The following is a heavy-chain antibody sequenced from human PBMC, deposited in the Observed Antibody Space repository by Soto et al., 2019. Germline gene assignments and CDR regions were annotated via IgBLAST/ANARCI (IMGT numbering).Heavy chain of an antibody. V-gene: IGHV3-48*02. CDR3: AADVRYDSSGYQYEAGGY. Sequence: EVQLVESGGGLAQPGGSLRLSCAASGFTFNTNSMNWVRQAPGKGLEWVAYISSGSSSKYSADSVKGRFTISRDNAKNSLYRQMNDVRDEDTAIYCCAADVRYDSSGYQYEAGGYWGQGTRVTVAS. CDR2: ISSGSSSK. CDR1: GFTFNTNS. D-gene: IGHD3-22*01. J-gene: IGHJ4*02.